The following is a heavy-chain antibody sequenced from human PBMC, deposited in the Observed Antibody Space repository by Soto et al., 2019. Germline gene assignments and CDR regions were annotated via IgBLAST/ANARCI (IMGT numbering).Heavy chain of an antibody. CDR2: IDVLDGA. V-gene: IGHV3-23*01. CDR3: SDWRAGGPVNLDH. J-gene: IGHJ4*02. D-gene: IGHD2-15*01. CDR1: GLSLNNYA. Sequence: GGSLRLSCVVSGLSLNNYAIAWVRHAPGKGLEFVSTIDVLDGAWYSDSVRGRLAISRDVSRNTVYLQMSSLRVEDTAIYFCSDWRAGGPVNLDHWRPGTRVTVSS.